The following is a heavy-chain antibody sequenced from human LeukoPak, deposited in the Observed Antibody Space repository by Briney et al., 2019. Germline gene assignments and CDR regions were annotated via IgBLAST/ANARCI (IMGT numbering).Heavy chain of an antibody. V-gene: IGHV1-2*02. Sequence: ASVKVSCKASGYTFTGYFMHWVRQAPGQGLEWMGWIKPSSDGTRYVQKFQGRVTMTRDTSISTAYMELSSLTSDDTAVYYCASLTDWTNAFDIWGLGTMVTVST. CDR1: GYTFTGYF. J-gene: IGHJ3*02. D-gene: IGHD1-1*01. CDR2: IKPSSDGT. CDR3: ASLTDWTNAFDI.